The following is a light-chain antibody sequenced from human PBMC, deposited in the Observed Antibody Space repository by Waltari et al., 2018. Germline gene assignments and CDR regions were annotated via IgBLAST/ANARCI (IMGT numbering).Light chain of an antibody. CDR1: MVRNTIDY. J-gene: IGLJ2*01. V-gene: IGLV6-57*03. CDR3: QSYGDNYQLV. CDR2: EDD. Sequence: FILTQPHSVSESPGKTVPISCTRSMVRNTIDYVQWYQQRPGSAPTNVIYEDDQRHTGVPDRFSGSVDRSSNSVSLTISGLETEDEADYYCQSYGDNYQLVFGGGTKLTVL.